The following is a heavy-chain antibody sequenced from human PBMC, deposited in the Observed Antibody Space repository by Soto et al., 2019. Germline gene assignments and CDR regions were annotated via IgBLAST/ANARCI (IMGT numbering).Heavy chain of an antibody. V-gene: IGHV4-31*01. CDR3: ATQASGWYPDY. CDR1: GGSISSGGYY. J-gene: IGHJ4*02. D-gene: IGHD6-19*01. Sequence: QVQLQESGPGLVKPSQTLSLTCTVSGGSISSGGYYWSWLRQHPGKGLEWIGYIFDSGTTYYNPPLKSPVTISVAPSKSQFSLRLTSVTATDTAVYYCATQASGWYPDYWGQGTLVTVSS. CDR2: IFDSGTT.